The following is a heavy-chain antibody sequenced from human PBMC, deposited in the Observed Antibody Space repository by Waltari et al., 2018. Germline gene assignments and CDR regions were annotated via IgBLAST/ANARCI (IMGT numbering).Heavy chain of an antibody. V-gene: IGHV5-51*01. CDR2: IYPGDSDT. CDR3: ARLLSADIVVVPAAPDY. CDR1: GYSFTSYW. Sequence: EVQLVQSGAEVKKPGESLKISCKGSGYSFTSYWIGWVRQMPGKGLEWMGNIYPGDSDTRYSPSFQGQVTISADKSISTAYLQWSSLKASDTAMYYCARLLSADIVVVPAAPDYWGQGTLVTVSS. D-gene: IGHD2-2*01. J-gene: IGHJ4*02.